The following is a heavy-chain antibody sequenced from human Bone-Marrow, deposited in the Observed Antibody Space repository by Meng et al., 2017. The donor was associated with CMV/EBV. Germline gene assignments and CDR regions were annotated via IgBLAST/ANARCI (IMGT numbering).Heavy chain of an antibody. D-gene: IGHD3-22*01. Sequence: GSLRLSCTVSGGSMRWNYLHWIRQPPGKGLEWIGCIYFTGTTNYNPSLKSRVTMSVDTSKNQFSLRLSSVIAADTAVYYWARGFSDGSDYYRNYFDNWGQGTLVTVSS. J-gene: IGHJ4*02. CDR1: GGSMRWNY. CDR2: IYFTGTT. V-gene: IGHV4-59*01. CDR3: ARGFSDGSDYYRNYFDN.